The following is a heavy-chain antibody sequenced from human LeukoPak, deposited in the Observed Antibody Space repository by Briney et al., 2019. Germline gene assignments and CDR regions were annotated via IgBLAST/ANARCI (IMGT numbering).Heavy chain of an antibody. V-gene: IGHV3-53*01. J-gene: IGHJ6*02. CDR1: GFTVSSNY. CDR3: ARGLSITIFGVVTPYYYYGMDV. Sequence: PGGSLRLSCAASGFTVSSNYMSWVRQAPGKGLEWVSVIYSGGSTYYADSVKGRFTISRDNSKNTLYLQMNSLRAEDTAVCYCARGLSITIFGVVTPYYYYGMDVWGQGTTVTVSS. CDR2: IYSGGST. D-gene: IGHD3-3*01.